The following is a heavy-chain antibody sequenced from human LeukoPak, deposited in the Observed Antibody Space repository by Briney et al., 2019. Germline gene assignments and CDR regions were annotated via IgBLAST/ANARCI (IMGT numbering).Heavy chain of an antibody. CDR2: IYTSGST. Sequence: SETLSLTCTVAGGSISSYYWSWIRQPAGKGLEWIGRIYTSGSTNYNPSLKSRVTISVDTSKNQFSLKLSSVTAADTAVYYCASGYSSGWYLGNWGQGTLVTVSS. CDR1: GGSISSYY. V-gene: IGHV4-4*07. CDR3: ASGYSSGWYLGN. J-gene: IGHJ4*02. D-gene: IGHD6-19*01.